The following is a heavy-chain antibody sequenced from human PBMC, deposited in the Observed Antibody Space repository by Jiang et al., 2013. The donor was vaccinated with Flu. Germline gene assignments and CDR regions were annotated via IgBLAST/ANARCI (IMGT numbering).Heavy chain of an antibody. CDR3: ARAPNQEYGGNSVSDY. CDR2: ISAYNGNT. D-gene: IGHD4-23*01. V-gene: IGHV1-18*01. Sequence: GAEVKKPGASVKVSCKASGYIFTSYGISWVRQAPGQGLEWMGWISAYNGNTNYAQMLQGRVTMTTDTSTSTAYMELRSLRSGDTAVYYCARAPNQEYGGNSVSDYWGQGTLVTVSS. CDR1: GYIFTSYG. J-gene: IGHJ4*02.